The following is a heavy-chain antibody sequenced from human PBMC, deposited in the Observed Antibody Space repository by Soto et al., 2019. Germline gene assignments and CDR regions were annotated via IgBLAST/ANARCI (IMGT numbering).Heavy chain of an antibody. J-gene: IGHJ5*02. Sequence: QVQLQESGPGLVKPSQTLSLTCTVSGAAIDSGSYYWRWIRQHPGKGLEWIGYIYNRGSAYYNPSLNSRVTISLDTSDNLFSLNLRSVTAADTAVYYCSPVVGGNSNSFVAWGQGSLVTVSS. CDR3: SPVVGGNSNSFVA. CDR1: GAAIDSGSYY. D-gene: IGHD2-15*01. CDR2: IYNRGSA. V-gene: IGHV4-31*03.